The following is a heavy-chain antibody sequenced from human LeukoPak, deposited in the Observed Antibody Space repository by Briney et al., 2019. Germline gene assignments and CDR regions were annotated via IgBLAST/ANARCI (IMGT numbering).Heavy chain of an antibody. CDR2: IYPSGDST. J-gene: IGHJ4*02. CDR1: GFTFSTYS. D-gene: IGHD6-19*01. Sequence: AGGSLRLSCAASGFTFSTYSMTWVRQGPGKGLEWVSSIYPSGDSTFYADSVKGRFTISRDNSKNTLYLQMSSLRTEDTAIYYCAKDVVPDSGWDLDYWGQGTLATVSS. V-gene: IGHV3-23*01. CDR3: AKDVVPDSGWDLDY.